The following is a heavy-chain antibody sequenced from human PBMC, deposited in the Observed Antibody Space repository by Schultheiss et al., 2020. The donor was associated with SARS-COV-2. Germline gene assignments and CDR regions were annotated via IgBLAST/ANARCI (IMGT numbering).Heavy chain of an antibody. Sequence: GESLKISCKASGYTFTGYYMHWVRQAPGQGLEWMGWINPNSGGTNYAQKFQGRVTMTRDTSISTAYMELRSLRSDDTAVYYCARDGSSSWYVFDYWGQGTLVTVSS. CDR3: ARDGSSSWYVFDY. V-gene: IGHV1-2*02. CDR2: INPNSGGT. J-gene: IGHJ4*02. CDR1: GYTFTGYY. D-gene: IGHD6-13*01.